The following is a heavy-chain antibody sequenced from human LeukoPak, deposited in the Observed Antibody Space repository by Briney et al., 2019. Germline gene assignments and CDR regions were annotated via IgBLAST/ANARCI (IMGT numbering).Heavy chain of an antibody. J-gene: IGHJ3*02. CDR1: GGTFSSYA. CDR2: ISPYNGDT. V-gene: IGHV1-18*01. CDR3: ARVRSGSYGENVFDI. D-gene: IGHD1-26*01. Sequence: ASVKVSCKASGGTFSSYAINWVRQAPGQGLEWMGWISPYNGDTGYAQKFQGRVTMTTDTSTSTAYMELRSLRSDDTAVYYCARVRSGSYGENVFDIWGQGTMVTVSS.